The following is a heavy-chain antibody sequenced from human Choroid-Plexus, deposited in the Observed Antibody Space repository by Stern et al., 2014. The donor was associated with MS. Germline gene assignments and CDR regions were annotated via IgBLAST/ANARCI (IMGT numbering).Heavy chain of an antibody. D-gene: IGHD2/OR15-2a*01. CDR3: AKDRQYLTYFFDH. J-gene: IGHJ5*02. CDR1: GFTLGSCA. Sequence: VQLLESGGGVVQPGRPLRLSCVASGFTLGSCAMHWVRQAPGKGLECVAGVSYDGSNKYYADSVKGRFTISRDNSQNTLYMQMSSLRPEDTAVYYCAKDRQYLTYFFDHWGQGSLVTVSS. CDR2: VSYDGSNK. V-gene: IGHV3-30*18.